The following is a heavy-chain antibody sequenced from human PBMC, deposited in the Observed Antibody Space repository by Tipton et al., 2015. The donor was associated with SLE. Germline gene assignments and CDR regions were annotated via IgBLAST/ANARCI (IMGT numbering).Heavy chain of an antibody. J-gene: IGHJ4*02. V-gene: IGHV4-31*03. CDR2: IYNTVNT. CDR1: GGSVSSGGYY. Sequence: TLSLTCTVSGGSVSSGGYYWSWIRQHPGKGLEWIGYIYNTVNTYYNPSLTSRVTISDDTSKNQFSLRLTSVTAADAAVYYCAREGLHYDILTGLLGRGYYFDHWGQGALVTVSS. CDR3: AREGLHYDILTGLLGRGYYFDH. D-gene: IGHD3-9*01.